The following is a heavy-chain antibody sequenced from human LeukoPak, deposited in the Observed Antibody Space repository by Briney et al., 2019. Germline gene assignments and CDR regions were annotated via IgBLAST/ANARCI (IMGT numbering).Heavy chain of an antibody. Sequence: GGSLRLSCAASGFTVSSNYMSWVRQAPGKGLEWVSVIYSGGNTYYADSVKGRFTISRDNSKNTLYLQMNSLRVEDTAVYYCARGSSWSEGGFDYWGQGTLVTASS. CDR2: IYSGGNT. J-gene: IGHJ4*02. CDR1: GFTVSSNY. D-gene: IGHD6-13*01. CDR3: ARGSSWSEGGFDY. V-gene: IGHV3-66*01.